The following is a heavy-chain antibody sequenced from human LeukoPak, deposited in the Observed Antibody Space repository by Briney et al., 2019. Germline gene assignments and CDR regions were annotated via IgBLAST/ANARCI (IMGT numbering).Heavy chain of an antibody. Sequence: GGSLRLSCAASGFTFSSYWMSWVRQAPGKGLEWVANIKQDGSEKYYVDSVKGRFTISRDNAKNSLYLQKNSLRAEDTAVYYCARDMGVVITTDYFDYWGQGTLVTVSS. CDR3: ARDMGVVITTDYFDY. D-gene: IGHD3-22*01. CDR1: GFTFSSYW. V-gene: IGHV3-7*01. CDR2: IKQDGSEK. J-gene: IGHJ4*02.